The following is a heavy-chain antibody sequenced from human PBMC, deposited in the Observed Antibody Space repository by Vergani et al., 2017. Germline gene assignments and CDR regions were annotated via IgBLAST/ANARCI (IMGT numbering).Heavy chain of an antibody. CDR3: XRVAYYDSSASYVGWFDP. V-gene: IGHV1-3*01. CDR2: INAGNGNT. D-gene: IGHD3-22*01. J-gene: IGHJ5*02. Sequence: QVQLVQSGAEVRKPGASVKVSCKASGYTFTTYAMHWVRQAPGQRLEWMGWINAGNGNTKYSQKFQGRVTITRDTSASTAYMELSSLTSEDTAVYYCXRVAYYDSSASYVGWFDPWGQGTLVTVSS. CDR1: GYTFTTYA.